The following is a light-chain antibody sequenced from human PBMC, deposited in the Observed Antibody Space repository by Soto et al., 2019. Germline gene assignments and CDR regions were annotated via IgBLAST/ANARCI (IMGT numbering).Light chain of an antibody. J-gene: IGKJ3*01. V-gene: IGKV1-9*01. CDR3: QQLNSYPRR. Sequence: DIQLTQSPSFLSASVGDRVTITCRASQGISSYLAWYQQKPGKAPKLLIYAASTLQSGVPSRFSGSGSGTEFTLTISSLQPEDFATYYCQQLNSYPRRFGPGTKGDIK. CDR1: QGISSY. CDR2: AAS.